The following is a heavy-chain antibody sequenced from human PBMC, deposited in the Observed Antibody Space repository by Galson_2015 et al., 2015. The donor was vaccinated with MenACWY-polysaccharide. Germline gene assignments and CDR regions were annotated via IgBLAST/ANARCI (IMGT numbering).Heavy chain of an antibody. D-gene: IGHD5-18*01. CDR2: TTHSGAT. CDR1: DGSFSGHY. V-gene: IGHV4-34*01. Sequence: SETLSLTCAVYDGSFSGHYYSWIRQSPGKGLQWIGETTHSGATNYEVSLKSRVTISVDSSKNQVSLKMTSVTAADTAVYYCTRADGPRYRYGMDVWGQGTTVTVSS. J-gene: IGHJ6*02. CDR3: TRADGPRYRYGMDV.